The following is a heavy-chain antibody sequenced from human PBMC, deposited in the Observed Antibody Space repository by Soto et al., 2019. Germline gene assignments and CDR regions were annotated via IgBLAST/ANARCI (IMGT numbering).Heavy chain of an antibody. V-gene: IGHV3-23*01. CDR1: GFTFSSYA. D-gene: IGHD4-17*01. Sequence: GGSLRLSCAASGFTFSSYAMSWVRQAPGKGLEWVSAISGSGGSTYYADSVKGRFTISRDNSKNTLYLQMNSLRAEDTAVYYCAPPGTTVTNDYYYGMDVWGQGTTVTVSS. CDR3: APPGTTVTNDYYYGMDV. J-gene: IGHJ6*02. CDR2: ISGSGGST.